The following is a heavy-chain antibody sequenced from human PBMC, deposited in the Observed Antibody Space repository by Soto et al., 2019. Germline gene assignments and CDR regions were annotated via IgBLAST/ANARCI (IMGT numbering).Heavy chain of an antibody. J-gene: IGHJ5*02. Sequence: SETLSLTCTVSGCSISSYYWNWIRQPPGKGLEWIGYIYYSGSTNYNPSLKRGVTISVDTTNNHFSLKLSAVTGAATDVYYCAREIVVVPAATDNWFDPWGQGTLVTVSS. CDR2: IYYSGST. D-gene: IGHD2-2*01. CDR3: AREIVVVPAATDNWFDP. CDR1: GCSISSYY. V-gene: IGHV4-59*01.